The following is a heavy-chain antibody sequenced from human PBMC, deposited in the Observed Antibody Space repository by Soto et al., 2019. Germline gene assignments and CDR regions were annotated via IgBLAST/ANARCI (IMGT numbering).Heavy chain of an antibody. CDR1: GGSFSGYS. J-gene: IGHJ4*02. CDR3: ARGRIGAGGTLDS. Sequence: QVQLQQWGAGLLKPSETLSLTCAVHGGSFSGYSWVWIRQPPGGGLEWIGEINYTGSTTYNRSLKGRVTMSVDTSTKQFSLNLISLTAADTALFYCARGRIGAGGTLDSWGQGTLVTVSS. D-gene: IGHD6-13*01. V-gene: IGHV4-34*02. CDR2: INYTGST.